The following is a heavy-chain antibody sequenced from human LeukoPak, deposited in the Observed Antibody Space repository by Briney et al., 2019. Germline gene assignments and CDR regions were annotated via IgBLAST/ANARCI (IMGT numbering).Heavy chain of an antibody. CDR2: ISAYNGNT. D-gene: IGHD3-3*01. Sequence: ASVKVSCKASGYTFTSYGISWVRQAPGQGLEWMGWISAYNGNTNYAQKLQGRVTMTTDTSTSTAYMELRSLRSDDTAVYYCAREQSSYDFWSGFYYYYGMDVWGQGTTVTVSS. CDR3: AREQSSYDFWSGFYYYYGMDV. CDR1: GYTFTSYG. V-gene: IGHV1-18*04. J-gene: IGHJ6*02.